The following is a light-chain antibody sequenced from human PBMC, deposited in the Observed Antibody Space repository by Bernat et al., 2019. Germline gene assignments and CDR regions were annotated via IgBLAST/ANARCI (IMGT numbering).Light chain of an antibody. V-gene: IGLV2-14*03. CDR3: SSYTRSATYV. CDR1: SSDLGSYNS. CDR2: AVA. J-gene: IGLJ1*01. Sequence: QSALTQPASVSGSPGQSITISCIGTSSDLGSYNSVPWYQQHPGKAPNLLIYAVANRPSGVSNRFSASKSGNTASLTISGLQAEDESDYYCSSYTRSATYVFGTGTKVTVL.